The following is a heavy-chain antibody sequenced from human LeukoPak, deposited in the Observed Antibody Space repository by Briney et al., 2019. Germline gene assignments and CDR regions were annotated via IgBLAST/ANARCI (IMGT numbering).Heavy chain of an antibody. CDR2: IHYSGST. CDR1: GGSISSYY. D-gene: IGHD3-10*01. Sequence: SETLSLTCTVSGGSISSYYWSWIRQPPGKGLEWIGYIHYSGSTNYNPSLKSRVTISVDTSKNQFSLKLSSVTAADAAVYYCARHLMVRGVITIYYYYGMDVWGQGTTVTVSS. CDR3: ARHLMVRGVITIYYYYGMDV. J-gene: IGHJ6*02. V-gene: IGHV4-59*08.